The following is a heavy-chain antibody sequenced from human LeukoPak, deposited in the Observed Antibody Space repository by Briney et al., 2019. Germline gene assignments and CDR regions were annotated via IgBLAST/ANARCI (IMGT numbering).Heavy chain of an antibody. J-gene: IGHJ4*02. Sequence: GGSLRLSCAASGFTFSTYGMHWVRQAPGKGLEWVASTWSDGSNGEYADSVKGRFTISRDNSKKTLYLQMNSLRAEDTAVYYCAKDWSGPIDYWGQGTLVTVSS. D-gene: IGHD1-7*01. CDR2: TWSDGSNG. V-gene: IGHV3-30*02. CDR3: AKDWSGPIDY. CDR1: GFTFSTYG.